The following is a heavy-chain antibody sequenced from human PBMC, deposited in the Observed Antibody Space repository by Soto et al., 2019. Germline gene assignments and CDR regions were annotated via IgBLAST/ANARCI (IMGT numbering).Heavy chain of an antibody. J-gene: IGHJ3*02. CDR1: GYTFTSYG. Sequence: GASVKVSCKASGYTFTSYGISWVRQAPGQGLVWMGWISAYNGNANYAQKLQGRVTMTTDTSTSTAYMELRSLRSDDTAVYYCARDYRVTFYSSGWYYAFDIWGQGTMVTVSS. CDR2: ISAYNGNA. V-gene: IGHV1-18*01. CDR3: ARDYRVTFYSSGWYYAFDI. D-gene: IGHD6-19*01.